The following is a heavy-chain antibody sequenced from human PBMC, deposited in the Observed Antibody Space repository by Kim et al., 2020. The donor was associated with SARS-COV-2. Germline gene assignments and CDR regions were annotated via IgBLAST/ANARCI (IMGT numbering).Heavy chain of an antibody. CDR3: ARLTQLLYGWFDP. J-gene: IGHJ5*02. D-gene: IGHD6-13*01. Sequence: TYAQKFQGRLSITADESTSTAYLELSSLRSEDTAMYYCARLTQLLYGWFDPWGQGTLVTVSS. V-gene: IGHV1-69*01.